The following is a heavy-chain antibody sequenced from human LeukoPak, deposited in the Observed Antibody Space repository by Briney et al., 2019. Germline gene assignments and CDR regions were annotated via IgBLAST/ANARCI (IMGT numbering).Heavy chain of an antibody. V-gene: IGHV3-30*02. J-gene: IGHJ4*02. CDR1: GFTFNTYG. D-gene: IGHD3-10*01. Sequence: GGSLRLSCAASGFTFNTYGMHWVRQAPDKGLEWVAFIRYDGADKYYADSVKGRFTISRDNSKNTLYLQMNSLRAEDTAVYYCARERGSRVDYWGQGTLVTVSS. CDR2: IRYDGADK. CDR3: ARERGSRVDY.